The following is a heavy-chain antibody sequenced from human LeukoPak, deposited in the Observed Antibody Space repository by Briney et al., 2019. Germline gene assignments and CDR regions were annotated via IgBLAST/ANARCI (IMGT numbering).Heavy chain of an antibody. J-gene: IGHJ4*02. Sequence: GGSLRLSCAASGFTFSSYAMYWVRQAPGKGLEYVSDISSNGGSTYYANSVKGRFTISRDNSKNTLFLQMNSLRAEDTALYYCARRGELRQFDYWGQGTLVTVSS. CDR3: ARRGELRQFDY. D-gene: IGHD1-26*01. V-gene: IGHV3-64*01. CDR1: GFTFSSYA. CDR2: ISSNGGST.